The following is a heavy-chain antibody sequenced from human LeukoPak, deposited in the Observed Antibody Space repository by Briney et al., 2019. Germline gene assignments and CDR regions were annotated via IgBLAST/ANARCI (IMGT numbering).Heavy chain of an antibody. Sequence: GRSLRPSCVVSGFISSNAWMTWVRQAPGKGLEWVGEISRNSDGGTTKYPAPVKGRFSISRDDSQNTLYLQMNSLKTEDTAVYYCVGSFLGYWGQGTLVTVSS. CDR3: VGSFLGY. V-gene: IGHV3-15*01. CDR1: GFISSNAW. J-gene: IGHJ4*02. CDR2: ISRNSDGGTT. D-gene: IGHD3-10*01.